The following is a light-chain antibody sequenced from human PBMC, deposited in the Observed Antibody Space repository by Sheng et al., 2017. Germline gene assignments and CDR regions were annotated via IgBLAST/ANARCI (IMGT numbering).Light chain of an antibody. CDR3: QQYGTSLGIT. CDR2: GAS. Sequence: EIVLTQSPGTLSLSPGERATLSCRASQTISSNYVAWYQQKPGQSPCLLIYGASRRATGIPDRFSGSGSETDFTLTISRLEPEDFAVYYCQQYGTSLGITFGGGTKVEIK. V-gene: IGKV3-20*01. J-gene: IGKJ4*01. CDR1: QTISSNY.